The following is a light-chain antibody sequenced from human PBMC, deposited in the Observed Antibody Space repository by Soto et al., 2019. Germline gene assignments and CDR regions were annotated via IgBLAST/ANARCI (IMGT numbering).Light chain of an antibody. CDR1: QSVSSTF. Sequence: EIVLTQSPGTLSLSPGERATLSCRASQSVSSTFLAWFQQKPGQAPRLLIYGASSRATGIPDRFSGSGSGTDFTLTINRLEPEDFAVYYCPQFGTSPLWTFGQGTKVEIK. V-gene: IGKV3-20*01. CDR3: PQFGTSPLWT. CDR2: GAS. J-gene: IGKJ1*01.